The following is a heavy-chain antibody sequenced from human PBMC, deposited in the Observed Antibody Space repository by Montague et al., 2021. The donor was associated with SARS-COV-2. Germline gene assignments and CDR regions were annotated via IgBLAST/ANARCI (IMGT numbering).Heavy chain of an antibody. J-gene: IGHJ4*02. CDR1: GFTFSIFA. Sequence: SLRLSCAASGFTFSIFAMSWARQAPGKGLEWISVLYYDERTTYYADSVKGRFTISRDNSKNTLYLQMASLRAEDTAVYYCAKRNGYNPRNGPFDYWGRGTLVAVSS. V-gene: IGHV3-23*03. D-gene: IGHD5-24*01. CDR3: AKRNGYNPRNGPFDY. CDR2: LYYDERTT.